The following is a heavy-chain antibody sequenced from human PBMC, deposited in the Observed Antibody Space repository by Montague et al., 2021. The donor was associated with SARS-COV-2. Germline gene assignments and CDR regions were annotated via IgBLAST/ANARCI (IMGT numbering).Heavy chain of an antibody. CDR2: IYYSVDT. J-gene: IGHJ4*02. D-gene: IGHD3-10*01. CDR3: TRNAHYGSASYYIDY. V-gene: IGHV4-61*08. Sequence: SETLSLTCTVSGASVNGGDFYWSWIRQAPGKGLEWMGYIYYSVDTNYNPSLKSRISISVDRSMNQFSLKLSSVTAADTAVYFCTRNAHYGSASYYIDYWGLGTVVIVSS. CDR1: GASVNGGDFY.